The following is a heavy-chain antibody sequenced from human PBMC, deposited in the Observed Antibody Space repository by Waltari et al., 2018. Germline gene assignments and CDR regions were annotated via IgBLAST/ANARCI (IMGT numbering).Heavy chain of an antibody. V-gene: IGHV4-59*01. J-gene: IGHJ1*01. D-gene: IGHD1-26*01. CDR1: GGSLSRYY. Sequence: QVQLQESGPGLVQPSETLSLTCTVSGGSLSRYYCSWNRPSPGKGLEWIGYIYDSGSGSTSYNPSLTSRVTLSVDTAKNQVSLKLTSVTAADTAIYYCARGMSGSYHTPFQHWGQGTLVTVSS. CDR2: IYDSGSGST. CDR3: ARGMSGSYHTPFQH.